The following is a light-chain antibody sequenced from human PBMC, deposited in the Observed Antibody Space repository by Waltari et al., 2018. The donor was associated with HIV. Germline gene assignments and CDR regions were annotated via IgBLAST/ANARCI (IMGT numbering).Light chain of an antibody. CDR1: SSNIGTNY. CDR2: KND. Sequence: HSVLTQAPSASGTPGQTIPISCSGSSSNIGTNYVYWYQQFPGPAPNLLIYKNDQRPAGVPDRFSGSKSGTSDSLAISGLRSEDEADYYCATWDKSLSGWVFGGGTKLTVL. J-gene: IGLJ3*02. V-gene: IGLV1-47*01. CDR3: ATWDKSLSGWV.